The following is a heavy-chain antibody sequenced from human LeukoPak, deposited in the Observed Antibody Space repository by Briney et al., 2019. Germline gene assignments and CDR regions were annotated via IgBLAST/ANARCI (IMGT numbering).Heavy chain of an antibody. CDR2: ISGSGGST. J-gene: IGHJ4*02. Sequence: GGSLRLSCAASGFTFSSYAMSWVRQAPGKGLEWVSAISGSGGSTYYADSVKGRFTISRDNAKNSLYLQMDSLRAEDTGVYYCARARQWLAYWGQGTLVTVSS. D-gene: IGHD6-19*01. CDR3: ARARQWLAY. CDR1: GFTFSSYA. V-gene: IGHV3-23*01.